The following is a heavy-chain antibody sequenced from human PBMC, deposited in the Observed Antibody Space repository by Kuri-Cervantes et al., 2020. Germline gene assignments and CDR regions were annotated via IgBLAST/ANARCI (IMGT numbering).Heavy chain of an antibody. CDR1: GFTFSSYW. CDR2: ISYDGSNK. J-gene: IGHJ4*02. CDR3: AREGNYGGLFDY. V-gene: IGHV3-30-3*01. D-gene: IGHD4-23*01. Sequence: GGSLRLSCAASGFTFSSYWMSWVRQAPGKGLEWVAVISYDGSNKYYADSVKGRFTISRDNSKNTLYLQMNSLRAEDTAVYYCAREGNYGGLFDYWGQGTLVTVSS.